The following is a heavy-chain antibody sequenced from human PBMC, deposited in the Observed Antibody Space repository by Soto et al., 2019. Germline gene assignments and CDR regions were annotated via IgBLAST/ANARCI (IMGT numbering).Heavy chain of an antibody. CDR1: GFIVSDNY. V-gene: IGHV3-53*01. Sequence: GGSLRLSCAASGFIVSDNYINWVRQAPGKGLEWVSVTYTGGYTYYADSVKGRFAISRDNSKNTLYLQMNSLRAEDTAVYYCAREVSGTSFDYWGQGTLVTVSS. J-gene: IGHJ4*02. D-gene: IGHD1-7*01. CDR2: TYTGGYT. CDR3: AREVSGTSFDY.